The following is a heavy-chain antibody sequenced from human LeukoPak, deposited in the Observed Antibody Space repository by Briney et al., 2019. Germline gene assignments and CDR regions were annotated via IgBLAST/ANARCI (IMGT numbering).Heavy chain of an antibody. J-gene: IGHJ4*02. CDR3: ATIDGHYDSSGY. Sequence: GASVKVSCKVSGYTLTELSMHWVRQAPGKGFEWMGGFDPEDGETIYAQKFQGRVTMTEDTSTDTAYMELSSLRSEDTAVYYCATIDGHYDSSGYWGQGTLVIVSS. D-gene: IGHD3-22*01. CDR2: FDPEDGET. V-gene: IGHV1-24*01. CDR1: GYTLTELS.